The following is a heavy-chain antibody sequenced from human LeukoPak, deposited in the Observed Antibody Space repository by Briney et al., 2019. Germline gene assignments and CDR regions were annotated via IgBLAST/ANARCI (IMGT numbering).Heavy chain of an antibody. CDR2: INPSGGST. D-gene: IGHD1-26*01. J-gene: IGHJ4*02. CDR3: ARRPLGATHFDY. CDR1: GYTFTSYY. V-gene: IGHV1-46*01. Sequence: GASVKASCKASGYTFTSYYMHWVRQAPGQGLEWMGIINPSGGSTSYAQKFQGRVTMTRDTSTSTVYMELSSLRSEDTAVHYCARRPLGATHFDYWGQGTLVTVSS.